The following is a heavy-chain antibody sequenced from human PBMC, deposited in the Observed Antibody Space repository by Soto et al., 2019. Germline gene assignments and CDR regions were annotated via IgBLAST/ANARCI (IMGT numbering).Heavy chain of an antibody. CDR2: IYYSEST. CDR1: GGSISSSSYY. CDR3: ARQNGYSGYDGYAFDI. Sequence: SETLYLTGTVSGGSISSSSYYWGWIRQPTGKGVEWIGSIYYSESTYYHPSLKSRVTLSVDTSKNQFSLKLSSVTAADTAVFYCARQNGYSGYDGYAFDIWGQGTMVT. J-gene: IGHJ3*02. D-gene: IGHD5-12*01. V-gene: IGHV4-39*01.